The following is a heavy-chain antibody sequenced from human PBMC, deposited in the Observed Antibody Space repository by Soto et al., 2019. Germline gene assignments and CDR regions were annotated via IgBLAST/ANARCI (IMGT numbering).Heavy chain of an antibody. Sequence: VGSLRLSCAASGFTFSSYAMSWVRQAPGKGLEWVSAISGSGGSTYYADSVKGRFTISRDNSKNTLYLQMNSLRAEDTAVYYCAKSSGSSWYPDFDYWGQGTLVTVSS. CDR1: GFTFSSYA. CDR2: ISGSGGST. J-gene: IGHJ4*02. D-gene: IGHD6-13*01. V-gene: IGHV3-23*01. CDR3: AKSSGSSWYPDFDY.